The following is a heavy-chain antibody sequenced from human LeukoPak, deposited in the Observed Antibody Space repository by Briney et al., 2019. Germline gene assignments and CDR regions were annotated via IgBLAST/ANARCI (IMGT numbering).Heavy chain of an antibody. V-gene: IGHV3-11*01. CDR3: ARGSRYGSGSHFDF. Sequence: GGSLRLSCAASGFTFSDYYLSWIRQAPGKGLEWVSYISSGGSNILYADSVKGRFTISRDDAQNSLILQMNSLRAEDTAVFYCARGSRYGSGSHFDFWGQGTLVTVSS. CDR2: ISSGGSNI. CDR1: GFTFSDYY. D-gene: IGHD3-10*01. J-gene: IGHJ4*02.